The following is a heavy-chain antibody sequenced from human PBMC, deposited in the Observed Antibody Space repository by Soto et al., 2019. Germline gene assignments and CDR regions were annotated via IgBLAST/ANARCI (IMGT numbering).Heavy chain of an antibody. D-gene: IGHD2-21*02. CDR1: GYSISSGYY. CDR2: ISHSGTT. Sequence: PSETLSLTCAVSGYSISSGYYWGWIRQPPGRGLEWIGSISHSGTTYYNPSLRSRVTISIDTSNNQFSLKLSSVTAADTAVYYCARASGGNSGWGHWSDTWGQGTLVTVS. V-gene: IGHV4-38-2*01. CDR3: ARASGGNSGWGHWSDT. J-gene: IGHJ5*02.